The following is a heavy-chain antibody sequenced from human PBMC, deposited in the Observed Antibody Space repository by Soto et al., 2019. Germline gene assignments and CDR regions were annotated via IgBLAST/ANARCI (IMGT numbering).Heavy chain of an antibody. D-gene: IGHD6-13*01. CDR3: AKSPIAAQDRRPNDY. V-gene: IGHV3-23*01. CDR2: ISDSGGST. Sequence: EVQLLESGGGLVQPGGSLRLSCAASGFTFSSYAMSWVRQAPGKGLEWVSAISDSGGSTYYADSVKGRFTISRDNSKNTLYLQMNSLRAEDTAVYYCAKSPIAAQDRRPNDYWGQGTLVTVSS. J-gene: IGHJ4*02. CDR1: GFTFSSYA.